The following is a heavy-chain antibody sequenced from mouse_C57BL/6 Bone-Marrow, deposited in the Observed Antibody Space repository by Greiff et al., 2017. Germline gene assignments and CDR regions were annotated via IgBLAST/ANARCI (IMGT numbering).Heavy chain of an antibody. CDR2: ISSGGSYT. CDR1: GFTFSSYG. D-gene: IGHD1-1*01. J-gene: IGHJ3*01. V-gene: IGHV5-6*01. Sequence: EVMLVESGGDLVKPGGSLKLSCAASGFTFSSYGMSWVRQTPDKRLEWVATISSGGSYTYYPDSVKGRFTISRDNAKNTLYLQMSSLKSEDTAMYYCASGSGFAYWGQGTLVTVSA. CDR3: ASGSGFAY.